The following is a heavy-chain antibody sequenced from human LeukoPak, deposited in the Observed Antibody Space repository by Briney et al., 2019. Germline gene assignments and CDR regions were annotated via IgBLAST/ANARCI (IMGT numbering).Heavy chain of an antibody. V-gene: IGHV3-30-3*01. CDR3: ARTTGSGSYPHYYYYYMDV. CDR1: GFTFSSYA. CDR2: ISYDGSNK. Sequence: GGSLRLSCAASGFTFSSYAMHWVRQAPGKGLEWVAVISYDGSNKYYADSVKGRFTISRDNSKNTLYLQMNSLRIEDTAVYYCARTTGSGSYPHYYYYYMDVWGKGTTVTVSS. J-gene: IGHJ6*03. D-gene: IGHD6-19*01.